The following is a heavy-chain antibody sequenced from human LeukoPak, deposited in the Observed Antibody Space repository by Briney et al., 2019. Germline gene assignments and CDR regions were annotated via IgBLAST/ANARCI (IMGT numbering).Heavy chain of an antibody. CDR3: ATGVRGRSFLKP. CDR1: GYTLTELS. J-gene: IGHJ4*02. CDR2: FDPEDGET. D-gene: IGHD3-3*02. V-gene: IGHV1-24*01. Sequence: ASVTLSCKVSGYTLTELSMNWVRQAPGKGLEWMGGFDPEDGETIYAQKFQGRVTMTEDTSTDTAYMELSSLRSEDTAVYYCATGVRGRSFLKPWGQGTLVTVSS.